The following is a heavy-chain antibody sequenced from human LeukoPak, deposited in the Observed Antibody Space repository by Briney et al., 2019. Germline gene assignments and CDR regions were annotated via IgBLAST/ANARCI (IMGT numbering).Heavy chain of an antibody. CDR3: ARAPITSPFYFDY. V-gene: IGHV3-20*04. D-gene: IGHD2-2*01. J-gene: IGHJ4*02. CDR2: INWSGGST. Sequence: GGALGLSCTASGCAVDGQGMSWVRQGPWKGLEWVSGINWSGGSTGYADPLRGRFTISRDNAKNSLYLQMDSLRAEDTALYYCARAPITSPFYFDYWGQGTLVTVSS. CDR1: GCAVDGQG.